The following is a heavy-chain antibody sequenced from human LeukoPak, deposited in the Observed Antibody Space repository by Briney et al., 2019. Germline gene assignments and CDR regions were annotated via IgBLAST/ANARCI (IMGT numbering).Heavy chain of an antibody. V-gene: IGHV1-58*02. J-gene: IGHJ6*03. CDR2: IVVGSGNT. CDR3: AKYRPYSYYMDV. D-gene: IGHD3-16*02. CDR1: GFTFTSSA. Sequence: SVKVSCKASGFTFTSSAMQWVRQARGQRLEWIGWIVVGSGNTNYAQKFQERVTITRDMSTSTAYMELSSLRSEDTAVYYCAKYRPYSYYMDVWGKGTTVTVSS.